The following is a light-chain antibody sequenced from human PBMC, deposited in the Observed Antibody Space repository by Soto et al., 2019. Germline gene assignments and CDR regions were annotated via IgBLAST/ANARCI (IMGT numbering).Light chain of an antibody. Sequence: QSALTQPASVSGSPGQSITISCTGTSSDVGGYNHVSWYQQHPGKAPKLMIYDFNSRPSGVSNRFSGSKSGNTASLTISGLQAEDEADYYCSSYTSSGTRVFGAGTKLTVL. CDR1: SSDVGGYNH. V-gene: IGLV2-14*03. J-gene: IGLJ1*01. CDR2: DFN. CDR3: SSYTSSGTRV.